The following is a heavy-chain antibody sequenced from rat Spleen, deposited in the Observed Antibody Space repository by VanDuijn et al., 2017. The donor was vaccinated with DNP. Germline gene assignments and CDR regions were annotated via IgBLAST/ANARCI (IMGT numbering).Heavy chain of an antibody. Sequence: QVQLKESGPGLVQPSQTLSLTCTVAGFSLTSYNVHWVRQPSGKGPEWMGKMWYDGDTAYNSALKSRLSISRDTSKNQVFLKMNSLQTDDTGTYYCTRDQDYYYDGGYYPTMDVWGQGTSVTVSS. J-gene: IGHJ4*01. CDR2: MWYDGDT. CDR1: GFSLTSYN. V-gene: IGHV2-63*01. CDR3: TRDQDYYYDGGYYPTMDV. D-gene: IGHD1-12*02.